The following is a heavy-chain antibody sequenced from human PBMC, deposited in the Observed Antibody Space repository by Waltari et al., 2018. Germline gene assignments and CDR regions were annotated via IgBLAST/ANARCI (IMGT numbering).Heavy chain of an antibody. Sequence: QVQLQQWGAGLLKPSETLSLTCAVYGGSFSGYYWSWIRQPPGTGLEWIGEINHSGSTNAYPSLKIRGTTSVDTSKNQFSLKLSSVTAADTAVYYCAMKKGYIYGDRGMDVWGQGTTVTVSS. CDR2: INHSGST. CDR3: AMKKGYIYGDRGMDV. J-gene: IGHJ6*02. V-gene: IGHV4-34*01. D-gene: IGHD5-18*01. CDR1: GGSFSGYY.